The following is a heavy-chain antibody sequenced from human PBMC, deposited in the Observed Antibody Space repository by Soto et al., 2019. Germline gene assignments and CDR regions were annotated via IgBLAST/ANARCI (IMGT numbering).Heavy chain of an antibody. CDR2: ISWDGDST. Sequence: GGSLRLSCAASGFTFDDYTMHWVRQAPGKGLEWVSLISWDGDSTYYADSVKGRFTISRDNSKNSLYLQMNSLRTEDTALYYCAKDRLRGYSGYVQAYYGMDVWGQGTTVTVSS. D-gene: IGHD5-12*01. CDR1: GFTFDDYT. CDR3: AKDRLRGYSGYVQAYYGMDV. J-gene: IGHJ6*02. V-gene: IGHV3-43*01.